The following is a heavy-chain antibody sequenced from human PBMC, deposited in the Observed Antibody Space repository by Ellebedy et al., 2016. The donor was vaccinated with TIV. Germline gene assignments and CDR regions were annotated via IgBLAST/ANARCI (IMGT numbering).Heavy chain of an antibody. CDR2: IYPGDSDT. V-gene: IGHV5-51*01. CDR1: GYIFTNYW. CDR3: ARKYMSTSGSWFDP. J-gene: IGHJ5*02. Sequence: PGGSLRLSCKASGYIFTNYWIGWVRQMPGKGLEWMGIIYPGDSDTRYSPSFEGQVTVSADKSINTAYLQWNSLKASDTAVYYCARKYMSTSGSWFDPWGPGTLVFVSA. D-gene: IGHD3-16*01.